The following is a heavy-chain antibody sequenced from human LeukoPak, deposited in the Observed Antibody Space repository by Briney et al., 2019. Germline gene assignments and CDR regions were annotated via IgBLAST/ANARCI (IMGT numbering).Heavy chain of an antibody. CDR3: AGPTSSTGIVGATYYYYYYGMDV. D-gene: IGHD1-26*01. CDR2: INPSGGST. CDR1: GYTFTSYY. V-gene: IGHV1-46*01. Sequence: ASVKVSCKASGYTFTSYYMHWVRQAPGQGLEWMGIINPSGGSTSYAQKFQGRVTMTRDTSTSTVYMELSSLRSEDTAVYYCAGPTSSTGIVGATYYYYYYGMDVWGQGTTVTVSS. J-gene: IGHJ6*02.